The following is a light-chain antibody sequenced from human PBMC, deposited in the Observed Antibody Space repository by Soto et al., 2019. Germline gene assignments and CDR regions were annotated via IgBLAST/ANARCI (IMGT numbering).Light chain of an antibody. Sequence: SYELTQSPSVSVAPGQTARITCGGNNIGTKSVHWFQQRPGRAPVLVVFDDSDRPSGIPERFSSSKSGSTATLTITRVEAGDEADYYCQVWDSSLLHHVFGTGTKVTVL. CDR3: QVWDSSLLHHV. V-gene: IGLV3-21*02. J-gene: IGLJ1*01. CDR2: DDS. CDR1: NIGTKS.